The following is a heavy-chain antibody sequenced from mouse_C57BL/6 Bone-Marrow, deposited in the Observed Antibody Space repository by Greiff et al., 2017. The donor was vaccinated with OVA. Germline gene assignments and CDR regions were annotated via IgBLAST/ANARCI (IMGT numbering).Heavy chain of an antibody. Sequence: VQLQQSGAELMKPGASVKLSCKATGYTFTGYWIEWVKQRPGHGLEWIGEILPGSGSTNYNEKFKGKATFTADTSSNTAYMQLSSLTTEDSAIYYCARRITTVVAKAHYYAMDYWGQGTSVTVSS. V-gene: IGHV1-9*01. J-gene: IGHJ4*01. CDR3: ARRITTVVAKAHYYAMDY. D-gene: IGHD1-1*01. CDR1: GYTFTGYW. CDR2: ILPGSGST.